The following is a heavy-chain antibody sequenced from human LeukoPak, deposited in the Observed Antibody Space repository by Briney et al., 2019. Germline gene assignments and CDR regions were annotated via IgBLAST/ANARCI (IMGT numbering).Heavy chain of an antibody. CDR1: GFTFSSYA. D-gene: IGHD5-12*01. J-gene: IGHJ4*02. Sequence: GESLRLSCAASGFTFSSYALSWVRQAPGKGLEWVSAISSSGGSTFYADSVKGRFTMSRDNSKNTLYLQMNSLRVEDTAVYYCAKGASSGYDFPDYWGRGTQVTVS. CDR2: ISSSGGST. V-gene: IGHV3-23*01. CDR3: AKGASSGYDFPDY.